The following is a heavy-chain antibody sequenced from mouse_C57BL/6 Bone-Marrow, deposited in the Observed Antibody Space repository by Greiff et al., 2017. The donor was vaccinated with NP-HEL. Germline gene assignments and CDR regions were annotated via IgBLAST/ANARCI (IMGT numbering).Heavy chain of an antibody. J-gene: IGHJ3*01. CDR2: IDPEDGDT. D-gene: IGHD2-2*01. CDR1: GFNIKDYY. V-gene: IGHV14-1*01. CDR3: TPLWLRRGKTY. Sequence: EVKLVESGAELVRPGASVKLSCTASGFNIKDYYMHWVKQRPEQGLEWIGRIDPEDGDTEYASKFPGKATMTADTSSNTAYLPLHSLTSEDTAVYYCTPLWLRRGKTYRGQGTLVTVSA.